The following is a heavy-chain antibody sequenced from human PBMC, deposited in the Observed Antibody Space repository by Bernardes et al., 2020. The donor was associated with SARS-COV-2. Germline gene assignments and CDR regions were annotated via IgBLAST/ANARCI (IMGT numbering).Heavy chain of an antibody. CDR3: ARVRSYGTVTTKWYFDL. J-gene: IGHJ2*01. CDR1: GFAFRTSD. D-gene: IGHD4-17*01. Sequence: GGTLRPSGAASGFAFRTSDLHWVRQPTGKGLEWVSAIDTTGDTYYPASVKGRVTISRENGKNSLYLQMNSLRAGDTAVYYCARVRSYGTVTTKWYFDLWGRGTLVTVSS. CDR2: IDTTGDT. V-gene: IGHV3-13*04.